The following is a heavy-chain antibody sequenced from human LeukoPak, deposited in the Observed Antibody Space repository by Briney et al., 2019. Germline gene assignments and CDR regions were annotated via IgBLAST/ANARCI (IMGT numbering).Heavy chain of an antibody. J-gene: IGHJ4*02. CDR3: ARDSSNHYGDPADFDY. CDR2: INPSGGST. D-gene: IGHD4-17*01. Sequence: ASVKVSCKASGYTFTSYYMHWVRQAPGQGLEWMGIINPSGGSTSYAQKFQGRVTMTRDTSTSTVYMELSSLRSEDTAVYYCARDSSNHYGDPADFDYWGQGTLATVSS. CDR1: GYTFTSYY. V-gene: IGHV1-46*01.